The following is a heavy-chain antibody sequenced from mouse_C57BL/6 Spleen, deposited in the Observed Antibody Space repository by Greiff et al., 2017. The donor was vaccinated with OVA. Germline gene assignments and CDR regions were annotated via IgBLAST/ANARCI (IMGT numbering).Heavy chain of an antibody. Sequence: VQLQQPGAELVKPGASVKLSCKASGYTFTSYWMHWVKQRPGQGLEWIGMIHPNSGSTNYNEKFKSKATLTVDKSSSTAYMKLSSLTSEDSAVCYCARWGVTDYFDFWGKGTTLTVSS. CDR2: IHPNSGST. CDR1: GYTFTSYW. D-gene: IGHD2-2*01. CDR3: ARWGVTDYFDF. J-gene: IGHJ2*01. V-gene: IGHV1-64*01.